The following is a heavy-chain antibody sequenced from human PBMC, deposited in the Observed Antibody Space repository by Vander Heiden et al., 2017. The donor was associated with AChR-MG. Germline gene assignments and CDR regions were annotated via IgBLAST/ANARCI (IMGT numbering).Heavy chain of an antibody. D-gene: IGHD6-13*01. J-gene: IGHJ1*01. CDR2: IDWNDDK. CDR1: GFSLSTSGVG. Sequence: QITLKESGPTLVKPTQTLTLTCTFSGFSLSTSGVGVGWIRQPPGKALEWLALIDWNDDKRYSPSLKSRLTITKDTSKNQVVLTMTNMDPVDTATYYCAHIATHLRDSSWYWGAEYFQHWGQGTLVTVSS. V-gene: IGHV2-5*01. CDR3: AHIATHLRDSSWYWGAEYFQH.